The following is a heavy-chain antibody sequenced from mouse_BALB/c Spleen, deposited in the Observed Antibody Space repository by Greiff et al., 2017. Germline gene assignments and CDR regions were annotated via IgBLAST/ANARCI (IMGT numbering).Heavy chain of an antibody. CDR1: GYAFSSSW. V-gene: IGHV1-82*01. D-gene: IGHD2-14*01. J-gene: IGHJ4*01. CDR2: IYPGDGDT. CDR3: ARTDRYDDAMDY. Sequence: VQLQQSGPELVKPGASVKISCKASGYAFSSSWMNWVKQRPGQGLEWIGRIYPGDGDTNYNGKFKGKATLTADKSSSTAYMQLSSLTSVDSAVYFCARTDRYDDAMDYWGQGTSVTVSS.